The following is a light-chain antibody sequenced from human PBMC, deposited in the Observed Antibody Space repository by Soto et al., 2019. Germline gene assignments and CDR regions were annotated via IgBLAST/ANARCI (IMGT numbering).Light chain of an antibody. J-gene: IGKJ4*01. V-gene: IGKV3D-15*01. CDR3: QQANSFPLT. Sequence: EIVMTQSPATLSVSPGETASLSCRASQSAGNFLAWYQQKPGQAPRLLIYYISTRATGIPARFSGSGSGTDFTLTISSLQPEDFATYYCQQANSFPLTFGGGTKVDI. CDR1: QSAGNF. CDR2: YIS.